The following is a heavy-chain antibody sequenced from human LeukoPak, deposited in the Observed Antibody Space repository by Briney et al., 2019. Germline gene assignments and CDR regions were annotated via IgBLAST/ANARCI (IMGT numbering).Heavy chain of an antibody. CDR2: IIPIFGTA. J-gene: IGHJ6*02. CDR1: GGTFSSYA. D-gene: IGHD6-6*01. V-gene: IGHV1-69*13. Sequence: ASVKVSCKASGGTFSSYAISWVRQAPGQGLEWMGGIIPIFGTANYAQKFQGRVTITADESTSTAYMELSSLRSEDTAVYYCARLPLRSIAVGYYGMDVWGQGTTVTVSS. CDR3: ARLPLRSIAVGYYGMDV.